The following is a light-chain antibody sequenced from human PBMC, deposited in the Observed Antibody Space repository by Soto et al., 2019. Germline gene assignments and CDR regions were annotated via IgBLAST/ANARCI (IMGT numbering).Light chain of an antibody. J-gene: IGKJ1*01. CDR2: FGS. Sequence: EIVMTQTPLTLPVTTGEPASISCRSSHILLYNNTYNYLDWYVQKPGQSPQLLIYFGSNRAPGVPDRFSGSGSGTEFSLTINSLQSEDFGVYFCQQYDQWWTFGQGTKVDI. V-gene: IGKV2-28*01. CDR3: QQYDQWWT. CDR1: HILLYNNTYNY.